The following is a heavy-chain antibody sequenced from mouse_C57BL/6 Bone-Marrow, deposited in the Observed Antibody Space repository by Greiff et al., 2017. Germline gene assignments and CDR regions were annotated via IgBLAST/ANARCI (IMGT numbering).Heavy chain of an antibody. CDR2: IDPENGDT. J-gene: IGHJ3*01. V-gene: IGHV14-4*01. CDR1: GFNIKDDY. Sequence: EVHLVESGAELVRPGASVKLSCTASGFNIKDDYMHWVKQRPEQGLEWIGWIDPENGDTEYASKFQGKATITVDTSSNTAYLQLSSLTSEDTAVYYWTRIAYWGQGTLVTVSA. CDR3: TRIAY.